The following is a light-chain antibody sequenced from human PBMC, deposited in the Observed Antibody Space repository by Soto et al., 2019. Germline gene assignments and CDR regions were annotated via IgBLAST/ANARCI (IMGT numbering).Light chain of an antibody. Sequence: DIQMTQSPSTLPASVGDRVTITCRASQSISNWFAWYQQKPGKAPKLLIYKASSLESGVPSRFSGSGSGTEFTLTISSLQPDDFATYYCQQYNPYSPYTFGQGTTVDIK. J-gene: IGKJ2*01. CDR1: QSISNW. CDR3: QQYNPYSPYT. CDR2: KAS. V-gene: IGKV1-5*03.